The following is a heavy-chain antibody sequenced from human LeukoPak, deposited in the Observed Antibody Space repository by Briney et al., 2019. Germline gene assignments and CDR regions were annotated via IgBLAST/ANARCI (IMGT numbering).Heavy chain of an antibody. CDR1: GFSVSSYS. CDR3: ARDPDALDY. Sequence: GGSLRLSCAASGFSVSSYSMNWVRQAPGKGLEWVSYIRSSGTTIHYADSVKGRFTISRDNAKNSLYLQMNSLRAEDTAVYYCARDPDALDYWGQGTLVTVSS. CDR2: IRSSGTTI. J-gene: IGHJ4*02. D-gene: IGHD2-2*01. V-gene: IGHV3-48*01.